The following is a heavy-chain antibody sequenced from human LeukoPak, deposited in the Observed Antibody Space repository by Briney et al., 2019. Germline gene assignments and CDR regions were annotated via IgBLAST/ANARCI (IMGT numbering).Heavy chain of an antibody. CDR1: GFTFSSYA. V-gene: IGHV3-23*01. Sequence: PGGSLRLSCQFSGFTFSSYAMIWVRQAPGKGLEWISGISNDGVRTFYADAVKGRFTISRDNSKNTLHLQMNSLRVEDTAIYYCAKDSTVTTAWGQGTLVTVSS. CDR3: AKDSTVTTA. J-gene: IGHJ5*02. D-gene: IGHD4-17*01. CDR2: ISNDGVRT.